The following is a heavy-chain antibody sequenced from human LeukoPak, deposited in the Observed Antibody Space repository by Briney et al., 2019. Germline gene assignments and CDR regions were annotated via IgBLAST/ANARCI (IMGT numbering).Heavy chain of an antibody. CDR1: GFTFSSYA. J-gene: IGHJ4*02. V-gene: IGHV3-23*01. CDR2: ISGSGSST. CDR3: AKDSDSSGWYFDY. D-gene: IGHD6-19*01. Sequence: PGGSLRLSCAASGFTFSSYAMNWVRQGPGKGLEWVSDISGSGSSTYYADSVKGRLTISRDNSKNTLYLQMNRLRAEDTAVYYCAKDSDSSGWYFDYWGQGTLVTVSS.